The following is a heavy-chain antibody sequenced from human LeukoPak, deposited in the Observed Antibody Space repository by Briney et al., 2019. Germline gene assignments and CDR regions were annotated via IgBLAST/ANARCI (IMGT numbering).Heavy chain of an antibody. CDR3: ARWSTVTTNWFDP. CDR2: IYHSGST. D-gene: IGHD4-11*01. J-gene: IGHJ5*02. Sequence: SQTLSLTCSVSGGSISSDNYYWSWIRQPPGKGLEWIGYIYHSGSTYYNPSLKSRVTISVDRSKNQFSLKLSSVTAADTAVYYCARWSTVTTNWFDPWGQGTLVTVSS. CDR1: GGSISSDNYY. V-gene: IGHV4-30-2*01.